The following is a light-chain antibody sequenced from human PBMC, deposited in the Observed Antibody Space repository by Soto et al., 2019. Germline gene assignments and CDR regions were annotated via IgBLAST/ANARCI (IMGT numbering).Light chain of an antibody. CDR2: DAA. V-gene: IGKV3-11*01. J-gene: IGKJ2*01. CDR1: QSISSS. CDR3: HQRASWPPVT. Sequence: EIVLTQSPATLSLSPGERATLSCRASQSISSSLAWFQQKPGQAPRLLIYDAANRATGIPVRFSGSGSGTDFTLTISSLEPEDFAVYYCHQRASWPPVTFGQGTKLVIK.